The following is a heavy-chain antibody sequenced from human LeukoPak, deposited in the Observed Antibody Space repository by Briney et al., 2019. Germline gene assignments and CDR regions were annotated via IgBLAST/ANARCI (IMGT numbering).Heavy chain of an antibody. J-gene: IGHJ4*02. V-gene: IGHV3-30*18. D-gene: IGHD3-10*01. CDR2: IPYDGSNK. CDR1: GFTFSNYG. Sequence: GGSLRLSCAASGFTFSNYGMHWVRQAPGKGLEWVALIPYDGSNKYYADSVKGRFTISRDNSKNTLYLQMISLRAEDMAVYYCANYGSVSYFAYWGQGTLVTVSS. CDR3: ANYGSVSYFAY.